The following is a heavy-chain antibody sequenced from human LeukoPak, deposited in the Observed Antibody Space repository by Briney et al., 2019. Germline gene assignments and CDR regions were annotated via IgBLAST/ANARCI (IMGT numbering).Heavy chain of an antibody. D-gene: IGHD2-15*01. CDR2: IDPSDSYT. Sequence: GESLMILCKGSGYRFISYWITWLRQMPGGGREGLGRIDPSDSYTNYNPSFQGRVTLSADKSISAAYLQWSSLKAADSAMYYCARHCSGGCCHDAFDIWGQGTVVTVSS. V-gene: IGHV5-10-1*01. CDR3: ARHCSGGCCHDAFDI. CDR1: GYRFISYW. J-gene: IGHJ3*02.